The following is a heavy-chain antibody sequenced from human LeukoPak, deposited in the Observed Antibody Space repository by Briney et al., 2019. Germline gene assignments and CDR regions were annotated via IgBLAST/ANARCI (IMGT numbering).Heavy chain of an antibody. CDR3: TTERYYDFWSGYYYFDY. Sequence: GGSLRLSCAASGFSFSNAWMSWVRQAPGKGLEWVGRIKSKTDGGTTDYAAPVKGRFTISRDDSKKTLYLQMNSLKTEDTAVYYCTTERYYDFWSGYYYFDYWGQGTLVTVSS. D-gene: IGHD3-3*01. CDR2: IKSKTDGGTT. V-gene: IGHV3-15*01. CDR1: GFSFSNAW. J-gene: IGHJ4*02.